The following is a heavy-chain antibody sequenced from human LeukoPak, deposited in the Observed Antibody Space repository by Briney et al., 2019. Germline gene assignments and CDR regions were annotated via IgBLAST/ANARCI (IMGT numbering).Heavy chain of an antibody. CDR3: ARDLDTAMVRAFDI. Sequence: EASVKVSCKASGYTFTGYYMHWVRQAPGQGLEWMGWINPNSGGTNYAQKFQGWVTMTRDTSISTAYMELSRLRSDDTAVYYCARDLDTAMVRAFDIWGQGTMVTVSS. V-gene: IGHV1-2*04. J-gene: IGHJ3*02. D-gene: IGHD5-18*01. CDR1: GYTFTGYY. CDR2: INPNSGGT.